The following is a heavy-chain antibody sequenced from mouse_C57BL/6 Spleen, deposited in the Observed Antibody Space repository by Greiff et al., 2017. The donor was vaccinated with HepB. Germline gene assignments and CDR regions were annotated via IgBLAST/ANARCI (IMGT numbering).Heavy chain of an antibody. V-gene: IGHV5-16*01. Sequence: EVHLVESEGGLVQPGSSMKLSCTASGFTFSDYYMAWVRQVPEKGLEWVGNINYDGSSTYYLDSLKSRFIISRDNAKNILYLQMSSLKSEDTATYYCAREENYGSSYFDYWGQGTTLTVSS. CDR1: GFTFSDYY. CDR2: INYDGSST. CDR3: AREENYGSSYFDY. D-gene: IGHD1-1*01. J-gene: IGHJ2*01.